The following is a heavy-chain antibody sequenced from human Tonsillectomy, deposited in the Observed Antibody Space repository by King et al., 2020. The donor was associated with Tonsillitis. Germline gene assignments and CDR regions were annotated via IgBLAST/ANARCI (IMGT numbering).Heavy chain of an antibody. Sequence: QLQESGPGLVKPSQTLSLTCTVSGGSISSGSYYWSWIRQPAGKGLEWIGRIYTSGRTNYNPFFKSLVTMSLDTSKNQLSLKLTSVTAADTAVYYCARETRSNWGSSGFDYWGQGTLVTVSS. CDR2: IYTSGRT. V-gene: IGHV4-61*02. CDR3: ARETRSNWGSSGFDY. D-gene: IGHD7-27*01. CDR1: GGSISSGSYY. J-gene: IGHJ4*02.